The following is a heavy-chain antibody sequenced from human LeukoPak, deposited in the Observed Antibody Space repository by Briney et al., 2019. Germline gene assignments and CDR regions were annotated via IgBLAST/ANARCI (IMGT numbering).Heavy chain of an antibody. CDR3: AKAGVVVAATSGLWFDP. CDR1: GFTFSDYY. CDR2: ISSSGSTI. D-gene: IGHD2-15*01. Sequence: GGSLRLSCAASGFTFSDYYMSWIRQAPGKGLEWVSYISSSGSTIYYADSVKGRFTISRDNTKNTLYLQMNSLRAEDTAVYYCAKAGVVVAATSGLWFDPWGQGTLVTVSS. J-gene: IGHJ5*02. V-gene: IGHV3-11*01.